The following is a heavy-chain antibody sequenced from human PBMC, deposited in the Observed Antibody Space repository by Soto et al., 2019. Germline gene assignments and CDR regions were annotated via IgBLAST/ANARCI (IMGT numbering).Heavy chain of an antibody. D-gene: IGHD3-10*01. Sequence: SVKVSCKASGGTFGNSASSWVRQAPGQGLEWMGGIIPSFATGNSAPEFQGRLTITADKSTTTAYMELSSLRSEDTAVYYCARSYYGSGSYWFYGMDVWGQGTTVTVSS. CDR2: IIPSFATG. J-gene: IGHJ6*02. CDR3: ARSYYGSGSYWFYGMDV. CDR1: GGTFGNSA. V-gene: IGHV1-69*06.